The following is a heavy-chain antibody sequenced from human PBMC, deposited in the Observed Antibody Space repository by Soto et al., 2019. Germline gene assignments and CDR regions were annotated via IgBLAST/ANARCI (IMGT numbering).Heavy chain of an antibody. CDR1: GYTFTSYD. V-gene: IGHV1-8*01. J-gene: IGHJ4*02. CDR3: ARGRIGRKAAAGTYFDY. Sequence: ASVKVSCKASGYTFTSYDINGVRQATGQGLEWMGWMNPNSGNTGYAQKFQGRVTMTRNTSISTAYMELSSLRSEDTAVYYCARGRIGRKAAAGTYFDYWGQGTLVTVSS. CDR2: MNPNSGNT. D-gene: IGHD6-13*01.